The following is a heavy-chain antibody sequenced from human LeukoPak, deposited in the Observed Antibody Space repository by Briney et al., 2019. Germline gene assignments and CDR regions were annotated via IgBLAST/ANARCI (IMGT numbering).Heavy chain of an antibody. V-gene: IGHV4-34*01. J-gene: IGHJ6*02. CDR1: GGSFSGYY. D-gene: IGHD4-23*01. CDR2: INHSGST. CDR3: ARDRGKYYYYGMDV. Sequence: PSETLSLTCAVYGGSFSGYYWSWIRQPPGKGLEWIGEINHSGSTNYNPSLKSRVTISVDTSKNQFSLKLSSVTAADTAVYYCARDRGKYYYYGMDVWGQGTTVTVS.